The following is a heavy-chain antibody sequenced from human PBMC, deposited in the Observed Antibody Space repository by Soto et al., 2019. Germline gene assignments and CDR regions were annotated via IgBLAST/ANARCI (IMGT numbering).Heavy chain of an antibody. CDR3: AREGRDYGDYPGVGAFDI. D-gene: IGHD4-17*01. CDR1: GFTFSSYS. J-gene: IGHJ3*02. V-gene: IGHV3-48*02. CDR2: ISSSSSTI. Sequence: GGSLRLSCAASGFTFSSYSMNWVRQAPGKGLEWVSYISSSSSTIYYADSVKGRFTISRDNAKNSLYLQMNSLRDEDTAVYYCAREGRDYGDYPGVGAFDIWGQGTIVTVSS.